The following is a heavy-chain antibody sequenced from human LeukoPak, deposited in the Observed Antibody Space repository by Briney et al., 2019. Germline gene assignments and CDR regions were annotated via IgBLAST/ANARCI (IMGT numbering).Heavy chain of an antibody. Sequence: GGSLRLSCAASGFTFSSYAMSWVRQAPGKGLEWVSTINDSGGYTYYADSVKGRFTISRDNSKNTLYLQMNSLRGEDTAVYYCASSGSSIQFDPWGQGTLVTVSS. D-gene: IGHD1-26*01. CDR3: ASSGSSIQFDP. CDR2: INDSGGYT. J-gene: IGHJ5*02. CDR1: GFTFSSYA. V-gene: IGHV3-23*01.